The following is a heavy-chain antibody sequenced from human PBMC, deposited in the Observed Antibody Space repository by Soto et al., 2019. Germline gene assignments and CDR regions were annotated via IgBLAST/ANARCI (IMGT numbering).Heavy chain of an antibody. J-gene: IGHJ4*02. CDR2: IYYSGNT. CDR3: ASSSPFHY. CDR1: GGSISSGDYY. D-gene: IGHD6-6*01. V-gene: IGHV4-39*01. Sequence: LSLTCTVSGGSISSGDYYWSWIRQPPGKGLEWIGSIYYSGNTYYKPSLKSRVSISIDTSRNQFSLKLTSVTAADTGVYYCASSSPFHYWGPGILVTVSS.